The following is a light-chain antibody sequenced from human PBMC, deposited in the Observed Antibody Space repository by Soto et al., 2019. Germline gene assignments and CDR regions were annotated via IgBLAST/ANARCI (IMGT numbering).Light chain of an antibody. CDR3: QQLNSYPIT. CDR1: QGTSSY. Sequence: DIPLTQSPSFLSASVGDRVTITCRASQGTSSYLAWYQQKPGKAPKLLIYAASTLQSEVPSRFSGSGFGTEFTLTISSLQPEDFATYYCQQLNSYPITFGQGTRLE. V-gene: IGKV1-9*01. CDR2: AAS. J-gene: IGKJ5*01.